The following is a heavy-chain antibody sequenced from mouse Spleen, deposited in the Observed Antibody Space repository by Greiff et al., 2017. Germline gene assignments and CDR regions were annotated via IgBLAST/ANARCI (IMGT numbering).Heavy chain of an antibody. D-gene: IGHD2-12*01. CDR3: ARGAYYSYCSYDTWFAY. CDR1: GYTFTSYW. Sequence: VQLQQPGAELVRPGTSVKLSCKASGYTFTSYWMHWVKQRPGQGLEWIGVIDPSDSYTNYNQKFKGKATLTVDTSSSTAYMQLSSLTSEDSAVYYCARGAYYSYCSYDTWFAYWGQGTLVTVSA. CDR2: IDPSDSYT. J-gene: IGHJ3*01. V-gene: IGHV1-59*01.